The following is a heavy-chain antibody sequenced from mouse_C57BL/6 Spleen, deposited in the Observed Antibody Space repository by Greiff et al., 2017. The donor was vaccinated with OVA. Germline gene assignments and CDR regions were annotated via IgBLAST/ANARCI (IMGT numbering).Heavy chain of an antibody. Sequence: QVQLQQPGPELVKPGASVKLSCKASGYTFTSYWMHWVKQRPGQGLEWIGNINPSNGGTNYNEKFKSKATLTVDKSSSTAYMQLSSLTSEDSAVYYCAREHDGYIYYYAMDYWGQGTSVTVSS. V-gene: IGHV1-53*01. CDR2: INPSNGGT. D-gene: IGHD2-3*01. J-gene: IGHJ4*01. CDR1: GYTFTSYW. CDR3: AREHDGYIYYYAMDY.